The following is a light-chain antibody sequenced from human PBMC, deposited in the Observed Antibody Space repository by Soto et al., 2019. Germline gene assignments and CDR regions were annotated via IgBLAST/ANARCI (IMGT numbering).Light chain of an antibody. CDR2: KAS. CDR1: QSISSW. CDR3: QEYNSSSRT. V-gene: IGKV1-5*03. J-gene: IGKJ1*01. Sequence: DIQMTQSPSTLSASVGDRVTITCRASQSISSWLAWYQQKPGKAPKLLIYKASSLESGVPSRFSGSGSGTEFTLTISSLQTDDFATYYCQEYNSSSRTFGQGTKVEIK.